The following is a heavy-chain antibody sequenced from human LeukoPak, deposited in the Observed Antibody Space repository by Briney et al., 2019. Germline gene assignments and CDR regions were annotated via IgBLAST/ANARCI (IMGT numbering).Heavy chain of an antibody. CDR3: ARVGYRDYYDSSGYYFDY. CDR1: GFTFIRYG. Sequence: GGSLRLSCAASGFTFIRYGMSWVRQAPGKGLEWVYSISGSGGRTYFADSVKGRFTISRDNSKNTLYLQMNSLRAEDTAVYYCARVGYRDYYDSSGYYFDYWGQGTLVTVSS. D-gene: IGHD3-22*01. J-gene: IGHJ4*02. V-gene: IGHV3-23*01. CDR2: ISGSGGRT.